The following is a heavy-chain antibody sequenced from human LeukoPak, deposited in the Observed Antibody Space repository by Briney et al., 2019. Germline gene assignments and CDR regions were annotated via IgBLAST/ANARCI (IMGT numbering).Heavy chain of an antibody. V-gene: IGHV4-28*03. Sequence: SDTLSLTCAVSGYSITSSSWWGWIRQPPGKGLEWIGYIYYSGSTNYNPSLKGRVTISVDTSKNQFSLKLSSVTAADTAVYYCARASITMVRGVTPYFDYWGQGTLVTVSS. CDR3: ARASITMVRGVTPYFDY. J-gene: IGHJ4*02. D-gene: IGHD3-10*01. CDR2: IYYSGST. CDR1: GYSITSSSW.